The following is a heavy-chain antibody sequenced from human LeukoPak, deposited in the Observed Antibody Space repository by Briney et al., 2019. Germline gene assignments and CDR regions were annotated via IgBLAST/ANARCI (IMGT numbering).Heavy chain of an antibody. Sequence: GRSLRLSCAASGFTFSSYGMHWVRQAPGKGLEWVAVIWYDGSNKYYVDSVKGRFTISGDNSKNTLDLQMNSLRAEDTAVYFCAREYYYGSSGFDYWGQGTLVTVSS. CDR1: GFTFSSYG. D-gene: IGHD3-22*01. V-gene: IGHV3-33*01. CDR2: IWYDGSNK. J-gene: IGHJ4*02. CDR3: AREYYYGSSGFDY.